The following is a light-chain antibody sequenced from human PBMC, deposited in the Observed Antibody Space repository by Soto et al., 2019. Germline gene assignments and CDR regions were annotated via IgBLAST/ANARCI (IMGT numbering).Light chain of an antibody. CDR3: QQFNTYPST. V-gene: IGKV1-13*02. CDR1: QAIGSA. CDR2: DAS. J-gene: IGKJ5*01. Sequence: AIQVTQSPPSLSASVGDRVSITCRASQAIGSALAWYQQKPGKPPKLLIYDASTLQDGVPSTFSGSGSETDFTLTISSLQPEDFATYYCQQFNTYPSTFGQGTRL.